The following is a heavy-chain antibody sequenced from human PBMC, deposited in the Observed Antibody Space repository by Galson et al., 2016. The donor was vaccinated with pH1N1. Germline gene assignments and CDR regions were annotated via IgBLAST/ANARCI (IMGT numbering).Heavy chain of an antibody. V-gene: IGHV3-30*04. CDR3: ARDSEYSGHEGFH. Sequence: LRLSCAASGFTFTSYAMHWVRQAPGKGLEWVAVILYDGTNEYYADSVKGRFTISRDKTQSTVYLQMNSLRAEDTAVYYCARDSEYSGHEGFHWAQGTLVIVSS. CDR2: ILYDGTNE. J-gene: IGHJ4*02. CDR1: GFTFTSYA. D-gene: IGHD5-12*01.